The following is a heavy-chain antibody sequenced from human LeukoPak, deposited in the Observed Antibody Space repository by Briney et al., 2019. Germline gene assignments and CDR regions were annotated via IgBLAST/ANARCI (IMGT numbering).Heavy chain of an antibody. V-gene: IGHV1-2*06. CDR3: VRVFGENSWFDP. Sequence: ASVKVSCKXSGFTLTGIYIHWVRQAPRQGLEWMGRINPNSGGTNFAQKFQGRVTMTRDTSISTVYMELNRLRSDDTAVYYCVRVFGENSWFDPWGQGTLVTVSS. J-gene: IGHJ5*02. CDR1: GFTLTGIY. CDR2: INPNSGGT. D-gene: IGHD3-16*01.